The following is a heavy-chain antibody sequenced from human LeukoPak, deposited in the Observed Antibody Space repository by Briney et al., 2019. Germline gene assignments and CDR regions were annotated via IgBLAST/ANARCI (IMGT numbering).Heavy chain of an antibody. D-gene: IGHD2-2*01. CDR2: IIPIFGTA. Sequence: SVKVSCKASGGTFSSYAISWVRQAPRQGLEWMGGIIPIFGTANYAQKFQGRVTITTDESTSTAYMELSSLRSEDTAVYYCARGVLVPAAAYYFDYWGQGTLVTVSS. V-gene: IGHV1-69*05. J-gene: IGHJ4*02. CDR1: GGTFSSYA. CDR3: ARGVLVPAAAYYFDY.